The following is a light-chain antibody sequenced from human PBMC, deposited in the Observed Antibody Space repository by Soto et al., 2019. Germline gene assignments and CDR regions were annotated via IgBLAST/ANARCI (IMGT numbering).Light chain of an antibody. Sequence: EIVLTQSPGTLSLSPGERATLSCRASQSVSSTYLAWYQQNPGQAPSLLIYGASSRATGIPDRFSGSGSGTDFTLTISRLEPEDFAVYFCQQYGSSSYTFGQGTKLEIK. CDR1: QSVSSTY. CDR3: QQYGSSSYT. V-gene: IGKV3-20*01. J-gene: IGKJ2*01. CDR2: GAS.